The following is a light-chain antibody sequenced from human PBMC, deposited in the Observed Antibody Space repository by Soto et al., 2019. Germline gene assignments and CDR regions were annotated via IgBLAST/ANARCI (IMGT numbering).Light chain of an antibody. V-gene: IGKV1-5*01. J-gene: IGKJ1*01. Sequence: DIQLTQSHYTLSASVGDRVPLTCRASQSISSWLAWYQQKPGKAPKLLIYDASSLESGVPSRFSGSGSGTEFTLTISSLQPDDFATYYCQQYNRYSWTFGQGTKVDIK. CDR2: DAS. CDR3: QQYNRYSWT. CDR1: QSISSW.